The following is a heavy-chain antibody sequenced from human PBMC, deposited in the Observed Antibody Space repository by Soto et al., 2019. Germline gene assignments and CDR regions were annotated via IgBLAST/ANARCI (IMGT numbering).Heavy chain of an antibody. V-gene: IGHV1-18*04. Sequence: QVQLVQSGAEVKKPGASVKVSCKASGYTFTSYGISWVRQAPGQGLEWMGWISAYNGNTNYAQKLQGRVTMTKDTDTSTAYMELRSLRSDDTAVHYCARLRGYSYGYFRGLGGSDYWGQGTLVTVSS. D-gene: IGHD5-18*01. CDR1: GYTFTSYG. CDR3: ARLRGYSYGYFRGLGGSDY. CDR2: ISAYNGNT. J-gene: IGHJ4*02.